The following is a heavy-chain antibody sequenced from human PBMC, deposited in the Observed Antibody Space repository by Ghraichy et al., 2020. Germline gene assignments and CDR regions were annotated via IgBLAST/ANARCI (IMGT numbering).Heavy chain of an antibody. Sequence: SQTLSLTCTFSGGSISSSSYYWGWIRQPPGKGLEWIGSIYYSGSTYYNPSLKSRVTISVDTSKNQFSLKLSSVTAADTAVYYCARVFGYCSGGSCYYLFDYWGQGTLVTVSS. D-gene: IGHD2-15*01. CDR1: GGSISSSSYY. CDR3: ARVFGYCSGGSCYYLFDY. V-gene: IGHV4-39*01. J-gene: IGHJ4*02. CDR2: IYYSGST.